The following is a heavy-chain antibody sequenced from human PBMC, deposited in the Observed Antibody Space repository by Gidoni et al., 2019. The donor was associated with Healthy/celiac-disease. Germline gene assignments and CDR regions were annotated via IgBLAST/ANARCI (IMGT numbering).Heavy chain of an antibody. CDR1: GFTFSSYA. Sequence: EVQLLESGGGLVQPGGSLRLSCAASGFTFSSYAMSWVRQAQGKGLEWVSAISGSGGSTYYADSVKGRFTISRDKSKNTLYLKMNSQRAEDTAVYYCAKVSYDSSGYYSIGAFDIWGQGTMVTVSS. V-gene: IGHV3-23*01. D-gene: IGHD3-22*01. CDR3: AKVSYDSSGYYSIGAFDI. CDR2: ISGSGGST. J-gene: IGHJ3*02.